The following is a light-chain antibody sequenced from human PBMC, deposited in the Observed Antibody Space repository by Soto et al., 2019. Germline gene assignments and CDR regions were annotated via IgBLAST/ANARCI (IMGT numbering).Light chain of an antibody. Sequence: EIVLTQSPATLSLSPGERATLSCRASQSISSYLAWYQQKPGQPPRLLIYGASNRATGIPARFSGSGSGTDFTLTISSLEPEDFAVYYCQLRSNWLFTFGQGTKLEIK. CDR1: QSISSY. CDR2: GAS. CDR3: QLRSNWLFT. V-gene: IGKV3-11*01. J-gene: IGKJ2*01.